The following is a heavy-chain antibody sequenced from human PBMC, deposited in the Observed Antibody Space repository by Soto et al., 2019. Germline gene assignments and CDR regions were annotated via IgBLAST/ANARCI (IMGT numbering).Heavy chain of an antibody. CDR3: AAVGSSSSLGYYHGMDV. V-gene: IGHV1-58*01. J-gene: IGHJ6*02. CDR2: IVVGSGNT. Sequence: QMQLVQSGPGVKKPGTSVKVSCKASGFTFTRSAVQWVRQARGQRLEWIGWIVVGSGNTNYAQKFQERVTLTRDMSTTTAYMELSSLRSEDTAVYYCAAVGSSSSLGYYHGMDVWGQGTTVTVSS. CDR1: GFTFTRSA. D-gene: IGHD6-6*01.